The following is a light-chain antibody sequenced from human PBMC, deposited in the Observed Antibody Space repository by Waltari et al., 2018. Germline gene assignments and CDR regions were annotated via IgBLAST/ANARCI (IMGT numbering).Light chain of an antibody. CDR1: ISDVGAYKY. CDR2: DVS. Sequence: QSALAQPASVSGSPGQSITISCTGTISDVGAYKYVPWDQQNPGNAPKLILFDVSDRPSGVSNRFSGSKSGNTAALTISGLRAEDEADYYCSSYTSRSTGVFGSGTRVSVL. CDR3: SSYTSRSTGV. J-gene: IGLJ1*01. V-gene: IGLV2-14*03.